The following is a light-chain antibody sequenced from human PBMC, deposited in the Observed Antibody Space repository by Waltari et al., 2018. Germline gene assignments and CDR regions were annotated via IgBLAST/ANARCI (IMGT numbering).Light chain of an antibody. CDR3: QERGRT. CDR2: GAS. CDR1: QSLSSH. Sequence: IVMTQSPATLSVSPGERATLSCKASQSLSSHLAWSQQKPGQLPRLLIYGASTRATGIPARFSGSGSGTEFTLTISSLQAEDFAVYYCQERGRTFGQGTKVEIK. V-gene: IGKV3-15*01. J-gene: IGKJ1*01.